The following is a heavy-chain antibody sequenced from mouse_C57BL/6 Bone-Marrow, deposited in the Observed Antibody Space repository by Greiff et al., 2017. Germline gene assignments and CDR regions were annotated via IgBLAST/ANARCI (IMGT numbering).Heavy chain of an antibody. J-gene: IGHJ4*01. Sequence: QVQLQQSGAELVKPGASVKLSCKASGYTFTEYTIHWVKQRSGQGLEWIGWFYPGSGSIKYNEKFKDKATLTADKSSSTVYLERSRLTSEDSAVYYCARSTTVVAHYYAMDYWGQGTSVTVSS. CDR3: ARSTTVVAHYYAMDY. V-gene: IGHV1-62-2*01. CDR1: GYTFTEYT. D-gene: IGHD1-1*01. CDR2: FYPGSGSI.